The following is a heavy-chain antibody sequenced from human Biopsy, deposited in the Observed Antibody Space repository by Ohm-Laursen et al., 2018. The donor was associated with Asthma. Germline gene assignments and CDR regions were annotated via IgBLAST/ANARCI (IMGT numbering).Heavy chain of an antibody. Sequence: ASVKVSCRASGYTFTSYGISWVRQAPGQGLEWMGWISAYNGNTNYAQKLQGRVTMTTDTSTSTAYMELRSLRSDDTAVYYCAREVSTVDYGYHYFAMDVWGQGTTVTVSS. D-gene: IGHD4-17*01. V-gene: IGHV1-18*04. CDR3: AREVSTVDYGYHYFAMDV. J-gene: IGHJ6*02. CDR2: ISAYNGNT. CDR1: GYTFTSYG.